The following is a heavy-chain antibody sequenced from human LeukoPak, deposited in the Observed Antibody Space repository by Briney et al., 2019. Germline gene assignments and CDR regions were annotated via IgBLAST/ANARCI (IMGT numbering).Heavy chain of an antibody. J-gene: IGHJ5*02. CDR1: GGSISSSSYY. Sequence: KPSETLSLTCTVSGGSISSSSYYWGWIRQHPGKGLEWIGYIYYNPSLKSRVTISVDTSKNQFSLKLSSVTAADTAVYYCTRDGPRSSGYPDTWGQGTLVTVSS. D-gene: IGHD3-22*01. CDR2: I. V-gene: IGHV4-31*03. CDR3: TRDGPRSSGYPDT.